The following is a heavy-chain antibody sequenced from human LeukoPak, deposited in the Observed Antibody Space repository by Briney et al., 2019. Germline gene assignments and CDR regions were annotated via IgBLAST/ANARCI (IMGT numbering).Heavy chain of an antibody. V-gene: IGHV1-2*02. CDR1: GYTFTGYY. J-gene: IGHJ4*02. CDR2: INPNSGGT. Sequence: VASVKVSCKASGYTFTGYYMHWVRQAPGQGLEWMGWINPNSGGTNYAQKFQGRVTMTRDTSISTAYMELSRLRSDDTAVYYCAKDPGYSSGWYQIFDYWGQGTPVTVSS. CDR3: AKDPGYSSGWYQIFDY. D-gene: IGHD6-19*01.